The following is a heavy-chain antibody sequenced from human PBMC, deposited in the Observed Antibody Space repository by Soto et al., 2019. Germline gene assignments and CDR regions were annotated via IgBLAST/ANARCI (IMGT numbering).Heavy chain of an antibody. CDR2: ISSIGST. CDR1: GGSISSGDYF. D-gene: IGHD3-9*01. Sequence: QVQLQESGPGLVKPSQTLSLTCTVSGGSISSGDYFWSWIRHSPGKGLEWIGYISSIGSTYYNPSLKSRVSVSRDTSKNQFSLKLSSVTTTDTAVYYCARGLVIRPYYYHGMDVWGQGTTGTVSS. CDR3: ARGLVIRPYYYHGMDV. V-gene: IGHV4-30-4*01. J-gene: IGHJ6*02.